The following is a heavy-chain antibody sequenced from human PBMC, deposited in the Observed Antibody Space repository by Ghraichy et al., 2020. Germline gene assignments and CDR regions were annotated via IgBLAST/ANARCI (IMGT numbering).Heavy chain of an antibody. CDR2: IYYSGST. J-gene: IGHJ4*02. Sequence: SETLSLTCTVSGGSISSSSYYWGWIRQPPGKGLEWIGSIYYSGSTYYNPSLKSRVTISVDTSKNQFSLKLSSVTAADTAVYYCATSDGYNLFDYWGQGTLVTVSS. CDR1: GGSISSSSYY. V-gene: IGHV4-39*07. D-gene: IGHD5-24*01. CDR3: ATSDGYNLFDY.